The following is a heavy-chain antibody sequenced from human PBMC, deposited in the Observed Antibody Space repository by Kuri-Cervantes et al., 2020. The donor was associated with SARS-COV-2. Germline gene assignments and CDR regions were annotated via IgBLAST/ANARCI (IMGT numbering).Heavy chain of an antibody. V-gene: IGHV3-9*01. CDR3: AREHIGYSYGIDY. Sequence: GGSLRLSCAASGFTFDDYAMHWVRQAPGKGLEWVSGISWNSGSIGYADSVKGRFTISRDNAKNSLYLQMNSLRDEDTAVYYCAREHIGYSYGIDYWGQGTLVTVSS. J-gene: IGHJ4*02. D-gene: IGHD5-18*01. CDR1: GFTFDDYA. CDR2: ISWNSGSI.